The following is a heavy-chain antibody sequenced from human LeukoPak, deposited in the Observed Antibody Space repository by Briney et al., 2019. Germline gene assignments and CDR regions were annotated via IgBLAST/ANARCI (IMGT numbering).Heavy chain of an antibody. CDR2: IYTSGST. CDR3: ARMFITMVRGVIGYFDY. D-gene: IGHD3-10*01. V-gene: IGHV4-61*02. CDR1: GGSISSGSYY. Sequence: RPSETLSLTCTVSGGSISSGSYYWSWIRQPAGKGLEWIGRIYTSGSTNYNPSLKSRVTISVDTSKNQFSLKLSSVTAADTAVYYCARMFITMVRGVIGYFDYWGQGTLVTVSS. J-gene: IGHJ4*02.